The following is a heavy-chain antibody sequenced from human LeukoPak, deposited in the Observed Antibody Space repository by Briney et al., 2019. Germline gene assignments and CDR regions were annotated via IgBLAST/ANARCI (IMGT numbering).Heavy chain of an antibody. CDR2: IYYSGST. J-gene: IGHJ5*02. D-gene: IGHD1-7*01. V-gene: IGHV4-59*11. Sequence: PSETLSLTCTVSGGSISSHYWSWIRQPPGKGLEWIGYIYYSGSTNYNPSLKSRVTISVDTSKNQFSLKLSSVTAADTAVYYCARVSNWNYGGDWFDPWGQGTLVTVSS. CDR3: ARVSNWNYGGDWFDP. CDR1: GGSISSHY.